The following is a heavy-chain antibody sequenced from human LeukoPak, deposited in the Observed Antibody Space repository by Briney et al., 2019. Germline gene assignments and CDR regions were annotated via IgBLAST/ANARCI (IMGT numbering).Heavy chain of an antibody. CDR1: GGSISSYY. Sequence: SETLSLTCTVSGGSISSYYWSWIRQPPGKGLEWIGYIYYSGSTNYNPSLKSRVTISVDTSKNQFSLKLRSVTAADTAVYYCASGKRAEIKNWFDPWGQGTLVTVSS. CDR2: IYYSGST. V-gene: IGHV4-59*12. J-gene: IGHJ5*02. CDR3: ASGKRAEIKNWFDP. D-gene: IGHD5-24*01.